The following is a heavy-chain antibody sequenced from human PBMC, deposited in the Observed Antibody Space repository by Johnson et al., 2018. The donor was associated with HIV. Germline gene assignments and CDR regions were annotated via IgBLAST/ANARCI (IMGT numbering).Heavy chain of an antibody. J-gene: IGHJ3*02. CDR2: ISYDGSNK. Sequence: VQLVESGGGVVQPGGSLRLSCAASGFTFSSYAMHWVRQAPGKGLEWVAVISYDGSNKYFTDSVRGRFTISRDNSKNTLFLQMNSLGAEDTAVYYCVRRFYDSAAFDIWGQGTLVTVSA. CDR3: VRRFYDSAAFDI. CDR1: GFTFSSYA. V-gene: IGHV3-30*04. D-gene: IGHD3-22*01.